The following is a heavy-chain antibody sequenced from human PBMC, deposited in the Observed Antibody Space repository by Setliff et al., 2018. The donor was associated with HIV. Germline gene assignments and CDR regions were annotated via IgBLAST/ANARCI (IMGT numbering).Heavy chain of an antibody. CDR3: AKLYDSSGYSHY. J-gene: IGHJ4*02. D-gene: IGHD3-22*01. V-gene: IGHV3-30*01. CDR1: GFTFSTFA. CDR2: ISYDASRI. Sequence: GGSLRLSCVASGFTFSTFAMHWVRQAPGKGLEWVSVISYDASRISYADSVKGRFTISRDNSKNTLFLQLNSLRPEDTAVYYCAKLYDSSGYSHYWGQGTLVTVSS.